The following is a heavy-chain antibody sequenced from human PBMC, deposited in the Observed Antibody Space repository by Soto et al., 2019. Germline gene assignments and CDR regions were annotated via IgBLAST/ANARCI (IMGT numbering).Heavy chain of an antibody. V-gene: IGHV4-30-2*01. Sequence: PSETLSLTCAVSGGSISSGGYSWSWIRQPPGKGLEWIGYIYHSGSTYYNPSLKSRVTISVDGSKNQFSLKLSSVTAADTAVYYCARQGRAGNWFDPWGQGTLVTVS. CDR3: ARQGRAGNWFDP. CDR2: IYHSGST. J-gene: IGHJ5*02. CDR1: GGSISSGGYS.